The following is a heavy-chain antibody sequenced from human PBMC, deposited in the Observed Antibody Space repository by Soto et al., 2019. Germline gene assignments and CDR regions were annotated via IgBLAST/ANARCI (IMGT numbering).Heavy chain of an antibody. V-gene: IGHV4-59*01. Sequence: QVQLQESGPGLVKPSETLSLTCTVSGGSISSYYWSWIRQPPGKGLEWLGYIYYSGSTNYNTSLKRLVTRSVDTSKIQFSLKLSSVTAADTAVYYCARGRGYSSSWYRGYYGMDVWGQGTTVTVSS. J-gene: IGHJ6*02. CDR2: IYYSGST. CDR1: GGSISSYY. CDR3: ARGRGYSSSWYRGYYGMDV. D-gene: IGHD6-13*01.